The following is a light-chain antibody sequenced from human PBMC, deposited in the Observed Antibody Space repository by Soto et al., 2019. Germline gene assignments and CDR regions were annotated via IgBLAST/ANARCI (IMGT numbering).Light chain of an antibody. Sequence: EIVLTQSPATLSLSPGERATLSCRASQTVSSSLAWYQQKPGQAPRLLIYEVSNWATGIPARFSGSGSGADFTLTISSLEPGDFALYYCQQHINWPLTFGGGTKV. V-gene: IGKV3-11*01. J-gene: IGKJ4*01. CDR1: QTVSSS. CDR2: EVS. CDR3: QQHINWPLT.